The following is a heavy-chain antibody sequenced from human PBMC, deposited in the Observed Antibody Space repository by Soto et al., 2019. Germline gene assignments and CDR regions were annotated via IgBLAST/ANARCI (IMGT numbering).Heavy chain of an antibody. CDR3: SRDRGAGATDY. J-gene: IGHJ4*02. Sequence: DVQLVKSGGDLVQAGGSLRLSCAASGFTFSTFSMQWVSEAPGKGLEWVGSIWPDGRENAYVDSVTGRFTISRDNAKKSLYLQMNSLRADDTAVYYCSRDRGAGATDYWGQGTLVIVSS. CDR2: IWPDGREN. D-gene: IGHD1-26*01. CDR1: GFTFSTFS. V-gene: IGHV3-7*04.